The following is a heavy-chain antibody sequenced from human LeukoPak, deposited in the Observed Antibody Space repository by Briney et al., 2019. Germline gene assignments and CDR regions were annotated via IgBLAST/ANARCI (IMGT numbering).Heavy chain of an antibody. CDR3: ARIGLYGSGSDY. J-gene: IGHJ4*02. CDR1: GGSISSYY. CDR2: IYYSGST. V-gene: IGHV4-59*01. Sequence: SETLSLTCTVSGGSISSYYWSWIRQPPGKGLEWIGYIYYSGSTNYNPSLKSRVTISVDTSKNRFSLKLSSVTAADTAVYYCARIGLYGSGSDYWGQGTLVTVSS. D-gene: IGHD3-10*01.